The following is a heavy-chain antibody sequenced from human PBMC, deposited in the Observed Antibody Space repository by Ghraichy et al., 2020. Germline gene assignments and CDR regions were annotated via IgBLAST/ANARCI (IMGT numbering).Heavy chain of an antibody. D-gene: IGHD6-19*01. V-gene: IGHV3-23*01. CDR2: ISGGGGTT. J-gene: IGHJ3*02. CDR1: GFTFSSYA. CDR3: AKHRWGSSGYDAFDI. Sequence: GESLKISCAASGFTFSSYAMSWVRQAPGKGLEWVSAISGGGGTTNYADSVKGWLTISRDNSKNTLFLHMNSPRAEDTAVYYCAKHRWGSSGYDAFDIWGQGTVVTVSS.